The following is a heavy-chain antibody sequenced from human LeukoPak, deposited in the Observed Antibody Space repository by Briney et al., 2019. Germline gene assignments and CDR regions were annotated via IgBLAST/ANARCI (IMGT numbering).Heavy chain of an antibody. CDR1: GLTISSYG. CDR2: ISGSGGNT. V-gene: IGHV3-23*01. CDR3: AKPAKTDYADY. J-gene: IGHJ4*02. D-gene: IGHD1-14*01. Sequence: GGSLRLSCAASGLTISSYGMNWVRQAPGKGLEWVSAISGSGGNTYYADSVKGRFTISRDNSKNTLYLQMNSLRAEDTALYYCAKPAKTDYADYWGQGTLVTVSS.